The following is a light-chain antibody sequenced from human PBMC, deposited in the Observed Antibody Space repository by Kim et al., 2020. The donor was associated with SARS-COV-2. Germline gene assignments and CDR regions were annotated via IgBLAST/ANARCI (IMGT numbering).Light chain of an antibody. V-gene: IGKV3-20*01. Sequence: SLSPGERATLSCSTSQSVGSTFFAWYQQKPGQAPRLLIYSGSTRVTGIPDRFSGGGSGTDFTLTISRLEPEDFAVYYCQQYGRSYTFGQGTKLEI. CDR2: SGS. J-gene: IGKJ2*01. CDR3: QQYGRSYT. CDR1: QSVGSTF.